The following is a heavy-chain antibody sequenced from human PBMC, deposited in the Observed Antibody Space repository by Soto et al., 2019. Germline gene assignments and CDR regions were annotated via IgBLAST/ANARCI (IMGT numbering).Heavy chain of an antibody. CDR2: ISSTSSYT. CDR1: GFTFSSYA. J-gene: IGHJ4*02. CDR3: ARDSALAGNY. V-gene: IGHV3-21*01. D-gene: IGHD6-19*01. Sequence: PGGSLRLSCAASGFTFSSYAMNWVRQTQEKGLEWVSSISSTSSYTHYSGSVKGRFTISRDNANNSLFLQMNSLRAEDTATYYCARDSALAGNYWGQGVLVTVSS.